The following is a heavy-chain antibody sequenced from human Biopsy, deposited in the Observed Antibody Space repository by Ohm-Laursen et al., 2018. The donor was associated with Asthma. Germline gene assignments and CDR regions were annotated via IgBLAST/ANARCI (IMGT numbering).Heavy chain of an antibody. V-gene: IGHV3-53*01. Sequence: GQTLSLTCAASGFTVSRDHMFWVRQAPGKGLEWVSVIYSGGTSHTADSVRGGFTISRAFSKNTLHLKMHSLRLEDTAVYYCARGDSSGWSHYYFDYWGQGTLVTVSS. J-gene: IGHJ4*02. CDR3: ARGDSSGWSHYYFDY. CDR2: IYSGGTS. CDR1: GFTVSRDH. D-gene: IGHD6-19*01.